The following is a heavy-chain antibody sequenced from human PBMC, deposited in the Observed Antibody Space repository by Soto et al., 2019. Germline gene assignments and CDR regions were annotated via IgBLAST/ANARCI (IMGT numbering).Heavy chain of an antibody. V-gene: IGHV3-9*01. D-gene: IGHD3-9*01. J-gene: IGHJ6*02. CDR2: ISWNSHSV. CDR1: GFTFDDYA. Sequence: GGSLRLSCAASGFTFDDYAMHWVRQVPGRGLEWVSGISWNSHSVGYAGSVADRFTISRDNTKNSLYLQMNSLRFEDTALYYCAKDRSGYPYYYYGMDVWGQGTTVTVSS. CDR3: AKDRSGYPYYYYGMDV.